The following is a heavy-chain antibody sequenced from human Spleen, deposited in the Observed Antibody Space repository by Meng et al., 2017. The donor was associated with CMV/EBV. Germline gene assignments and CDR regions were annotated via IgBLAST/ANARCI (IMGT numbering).Heavy chain of an antibody. CDR3: AREMLFNYYYGMDV. CDR1: GFPFRSYA. Sequence: GESLKISCAASGFPFRSYAMHWVRQAPGKGLEWVAVVSHHGRNKYYADSVKGRFTISRDNSKNTLYLHMNSLRAEDSAVYYCAREMLFNYYYGMDVWGQGTTVTVSS. CDR2: VSHHGRNK. V-gene: IGHV3-30*04. J-gene: IGHJ6*02. D-gene: IGHD2-21*01.